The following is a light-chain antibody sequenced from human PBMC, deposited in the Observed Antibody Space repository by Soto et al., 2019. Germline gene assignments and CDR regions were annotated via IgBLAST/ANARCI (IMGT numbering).Light chain of an antibody. CDR3: CSFAGSYTDV. CDR1: SSDVGDYNY. V-gene: IGLV2-11*01. CDR2: DVT. Sequence: QSALTQPRSVSGSPGQSVTISCTGTSSDVGDYNYVSWYQQHPGKAPKLMIYDVTKRPSGVPDRFSGFKSGNTASLIISGLQAEDEADYYCCSFAGSYTDVFGTGTKVTV. J-gene: IGLJ1*01.